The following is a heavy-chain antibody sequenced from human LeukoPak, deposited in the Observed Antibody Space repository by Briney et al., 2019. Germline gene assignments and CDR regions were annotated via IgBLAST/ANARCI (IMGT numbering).Heavy chain of an antibody. CDR2: IYNSGAKI. CDR1: GLTFSTYS. Sequence: PGGSLRLSCAVPGLTFSTYSMTWVRQGPGKGLEWVSSIYNSGAKIFYADSVKGRFTISSDNSKNMLYLQMNSLRVEDTAVYYCAKDVAPDSGWDLDYWGQGTLVTVSS. D-gene: IGHD6-19*01. CDR3: AKDVAPDSGWDLDY. J-gene: IGHJ4*02. V-gene: IGHV3-23*01.